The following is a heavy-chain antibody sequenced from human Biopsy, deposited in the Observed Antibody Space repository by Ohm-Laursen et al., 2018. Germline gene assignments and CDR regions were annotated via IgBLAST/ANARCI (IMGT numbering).Heavy chain of an antibody. D-gene: IGHD3-10*01. Sequence: ASVKVSCKVPGYTLTELSIHWVRQTGGKGLEWMGGFDREERKTVYAEKFQGRVTMTEDTSTDTVYMEVTSLRSDDTAVYYCATGPYYDTRFYYNVRPFDFWGQGTLVTVSS. CDR1: GYTLTELS. V-gene: IGHV1-24*01. CDR3: ATGPYYDTRFYYNVRPFDF. J-gene: IGHJ4*02. CDR2: FDREERKT.